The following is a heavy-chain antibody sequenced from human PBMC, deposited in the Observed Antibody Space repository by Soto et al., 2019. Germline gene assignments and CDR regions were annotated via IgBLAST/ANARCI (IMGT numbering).Heavy chain of an antibody. CDR2: ISNSGTTI. J-gene: IGHJ4*02. Sequence: GGSLRLSCAASGFTFDDYHMSWLRQAPGKGLEWVSYISNSGTTIYYADSVKGRFTISRDNSEDTLYLQMNNLRAEDTAVYYCAREKSVLAAIGDYWGQGTRVTVSS. V-gene: IGHV3-11*04. D-gene: IGHD2-15*01. CDR3: AREKSVLAAIGDY. CDR1: GFTFDDYH.